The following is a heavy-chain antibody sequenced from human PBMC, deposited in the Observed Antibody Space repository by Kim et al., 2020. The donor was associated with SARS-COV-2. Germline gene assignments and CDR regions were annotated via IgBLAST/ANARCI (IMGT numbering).Heavy chain of an antibody. D-gene: IGHD3-10*01. V-gene: IGHV3-7*05. CDR1: GFTFSSYW. Sequence: LSLTCAASGFTFSSYWMTWVRQAPGKGLEWVANIKQDGSEKSYVDSVKGRFTVSRDNAKNSLYLQMNSLRAEDTAVYYCAGATDYGSGSRSLPGNHWGQGTLVAVSS. CDR3: AGATDYGSGSRSLPGNH. CDR2: IKQDGSEK. J-gene: IGHJ5*02.